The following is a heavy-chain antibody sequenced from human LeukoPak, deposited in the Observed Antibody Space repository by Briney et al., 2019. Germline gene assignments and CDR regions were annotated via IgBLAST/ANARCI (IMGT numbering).Heavy chain of an antibody. Sequence: GASVKVSCKASGFTFHTSAMRWVRQARGQRLEWIGWIVLGSGNTVYSHKFHDRVIITRDMSTSTVYMELDSLGSEDTAVYYCAAQRGASLHDFWSTRLFDPWGQGTLVTVSS. CDR2: IVLGSGNT. D-gene: IGHD3-3*01. V-gene: IGHV1-58*02. J-gene: IGHJ5*02. CDR1: GFTFHTSA. CDR3: AAQRGASLHDFWSTRLFDP.